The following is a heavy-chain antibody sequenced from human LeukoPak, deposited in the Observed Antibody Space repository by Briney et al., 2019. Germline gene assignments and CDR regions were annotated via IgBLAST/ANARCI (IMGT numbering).Heavy chain of an antibody. Sequence: PSETLSLTCTVSGGSISSYYWSWIRQPPGKGLVWIGYIYYSGSTNYNPSLKSRVTISVDTSKNQFSLKLSSVTAADTAVYYCARDHARSYSFDYWGQGTLVTVSS. CDR3: ARDHARSYSFDY. D-gene: IGHD1-26*01. J-gene: IGHJ4*02. V-gene: IGHV4-59*01. CDR1: GGSISSYY. CDR2: IYYSGST.